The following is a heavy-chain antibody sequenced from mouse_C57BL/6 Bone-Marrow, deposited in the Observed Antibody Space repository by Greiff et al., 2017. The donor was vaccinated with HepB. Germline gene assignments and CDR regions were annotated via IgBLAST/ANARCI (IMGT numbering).Heavy chain of an antibody. CDR2: IHPNSGST. CDR1: GYTFTSYW. J-gene: IGHJ3*01. CDR3: AGAYYSNFAWFAY. V-gene: IGHV1-64*01. Sequence: QVQLQQPGAELVKPGASVKVSCKASGYTFTSYWMHWVKQRPGQGLEWIGMIHPNSGSTNYNEKFKSKATLTVDKSSSTAYMQLSSLTSEDSAVYYCAGAYYSNFAWFAYWGQGTLVTVSA. D-gene: IGHD2-5*01.